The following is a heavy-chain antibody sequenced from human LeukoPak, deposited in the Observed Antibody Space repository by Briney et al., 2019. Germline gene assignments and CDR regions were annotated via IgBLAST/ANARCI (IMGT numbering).Heavy chain of an antibody. CDR3: ARDGVHYDFWSGYYTAAFDI. CDR2: ISSSGSTI. D-gene: IGHD3-3*01. J-gene: IGHJ3*02. CDR1: GFTLSSYE. V-gene: IGHV3-48*03. Sequence: GGSLRLSCAASGFTLSSYEMNWVRQAPGKGLEWVSYISSSGSTIYYADSVKGRFTISRDNAKNSLYLQMNSLRAEDTAVYYCARDGVHYDFWSGYYTAAFDIWGQGTMVTVSS.